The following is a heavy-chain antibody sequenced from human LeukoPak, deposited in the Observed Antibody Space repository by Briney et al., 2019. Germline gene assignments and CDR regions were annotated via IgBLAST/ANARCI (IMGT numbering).Heavy chain of an antibody. V-gene: IGHV7-4-1*02. D-gene: IGHD6-6*01. CDR1: GYTFTDYY. Sequence: GASVKVSCKASGYTFTDYYIHWVRQAPGQGLEWMGWINTNTGNPTYAQGFTGRFVFSLDTSVSTAYLQISSLKAEDTAVYYCAREYSSSSYSWFDPWGQGTLVTVSS. CDR3: AREYSSSSYSWFDP. CDR2: INTNTGNP. J-gene: IGHJ5*02.